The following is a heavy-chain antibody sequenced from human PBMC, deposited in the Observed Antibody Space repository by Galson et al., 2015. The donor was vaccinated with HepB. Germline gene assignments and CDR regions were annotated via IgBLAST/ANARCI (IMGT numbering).Heavy chain of an antibody. CDR2: IHSAGST. V-gene: IGHV3-53*01. J-gene: IGHJ3*02. Sequence: SLRLSCAISGFPVRNHYMSWVRQAPGKGLEWVSIIHSAGSTYYADSVKGRFTISRDYSKNTVFLQMNSLRAEDTAMYYCAREDDAFDIWGQGTMVIVSS. CDR3: AREDDAFDI. CDR1: GFPVRNHY.